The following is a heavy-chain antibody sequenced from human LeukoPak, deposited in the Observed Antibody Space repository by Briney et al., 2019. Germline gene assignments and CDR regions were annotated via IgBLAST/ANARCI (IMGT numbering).Heavy chain of an antibody. D-gene: IGHD6-13*01. Sequence: GRSLRLSCAASGFTFSSYGMHWVRQAPGKGLEWVSAISGSGGSTYYADSVKGRFTISRDNSKNTLYLQMNSLRAEDTAVYYCAKSDGSSWYFDYWGQGTLVTVSS. CDR3: AKSDGSSWYFDY. CDR1: GFTFSSYG. V-gene: IGHV3-23*01. CDR2: ISGSGGST. J-gene: IGHJ4*02.